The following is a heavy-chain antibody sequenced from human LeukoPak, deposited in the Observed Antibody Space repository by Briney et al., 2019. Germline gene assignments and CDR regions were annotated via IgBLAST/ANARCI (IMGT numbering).Heavy chain of an antibody. CDR3: ARVRAPEGYSYGSFDY. CDR2: IYYSGST. J-gene: IGHJ4*02. V-gene: IGHV4-59*01. D-gene: IGHD5-18*01. Sequence: WETLSLTCTVSGGSTSNYHWSWIRQPPGKGLEWIGYIYYSGSTNYNPSLKSRVTISVDTSKNQFSLKLSSVTAADTALYYCARVRAPEGYSYGSFDYWGQGTLVTVSS. CDR1: GGSTSNYH.